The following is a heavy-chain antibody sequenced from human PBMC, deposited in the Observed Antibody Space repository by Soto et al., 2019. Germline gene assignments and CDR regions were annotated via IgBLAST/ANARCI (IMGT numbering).Heavy chain of an antibody. CDR3: AKDLEVVPAAPSDY. CDR2: ISGSGGST. D-gene: IGHD2-2*01. J-gene: IGHJ4*02. CDR1: GFTFSSYA. Sequence: GGSLRLSCAASGFTFSSYAMSWVRQAPGKGLEWVSAISGSGGSTYYADSVKGRFTISRDNSKNTLYLQMNSLRAEDTAVYYCAKDLEVVPAAPSDYWGQGTLVTVSS. V-gene: IGHV3-23*01.